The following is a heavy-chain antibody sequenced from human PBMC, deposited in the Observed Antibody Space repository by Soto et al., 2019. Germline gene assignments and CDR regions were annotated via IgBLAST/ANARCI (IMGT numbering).Heavy chain of an antibody. CDR2: IIPIFGTA. V-gene: IGHV1-69*12. D-gene: IGHD1-7*01. CDR1: GGTFSSYA. Sequence: QVQLVQSGAEVKKPGSSVKVSCKASGGTFSSYAISWVRQAPGQGLEWMGGIIPIFGTANYAQKFQGRVTITADEPTSTADLELRSLRSEDTAVYYCASHGITGTWVYYYGMDVWGQGTTVTVPS. CDR3: ASHGITGTWVYYYGMDV. J-gene: IGHJ6*02.